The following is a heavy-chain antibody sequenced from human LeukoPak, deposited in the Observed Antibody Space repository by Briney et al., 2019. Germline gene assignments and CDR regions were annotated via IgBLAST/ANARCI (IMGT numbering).Heavy chain of an antibody. CDR3: ARELYGGNSFDY. CDR1: GGSISSYY. Sequence: SKTLSLTCTVSGGSISSYYWSWIRQPAGKGLEWIGRIYTSGSTNYNPSLKSRVTISVDTSKNQFSLKLSSVTAADTAVYYCARELYGGNSFDYWGQGTLVTVSS. D-gene: IGHD4-23*01. V-gene: IGHV4-4*07. CDR2: IYTSGST. J-gene: IGHJ4*02.